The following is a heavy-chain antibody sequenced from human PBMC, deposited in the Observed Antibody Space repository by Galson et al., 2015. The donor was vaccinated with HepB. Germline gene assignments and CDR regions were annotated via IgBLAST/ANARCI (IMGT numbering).Heavy chain of an antibody. V-gene: IGHV3-15*01. CDR2: IKSITDGGTA. Sequence: SLRLSCAASAFTVTNAWMGWVRQAPGKGLEWVGRIKSITDGGTADYDAPVRGRFTISRDDSKNTVYLHMNSLKTEDTAVYYCTTTTTPSYYSSYYYDAMDVWGQGTTVTVSS. CDR1: AFTVTNAW. CDR3: TTTTTPSYYSSYYYDAMDV. D-gene: IGHD3-22*01. J-gene: IGHJ6*02.